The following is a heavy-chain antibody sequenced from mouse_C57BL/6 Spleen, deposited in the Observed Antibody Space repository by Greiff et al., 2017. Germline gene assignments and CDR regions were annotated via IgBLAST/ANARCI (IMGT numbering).Heavy chain of an antibody. CDR2: INPNNGGT. V-gene: IGHV1-26*01. CDR3: AREGVSEGFAY. CDR1: GYTFTDYY. Sequence: EVQLQQSGPELVKPGASVKISCKASGYTFTDYYMNWVKQSHGKSLEWIGDINPNNGGTSYNQKFKGKATLTVDKSSSTAYMELRSLTSEDSAVYYCAREGVSEGFAYWGQGTLVTVSA. J-gene: IGHJ3*01.